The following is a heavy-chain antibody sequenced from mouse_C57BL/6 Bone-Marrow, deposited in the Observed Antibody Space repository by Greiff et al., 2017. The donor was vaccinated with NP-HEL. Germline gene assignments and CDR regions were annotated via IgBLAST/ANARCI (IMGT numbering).Heavy chain of an antibody. D-gene: IGHD1-1*01. CDR2: IYPGSGNT. CDR3: ARSPYYYGSSPRSFDV. V-gene: IGHV1-76*01. CDR1: GYTFTDYY. Sequence: QVQLQQSGAELVRPGASVKLSCKASGYTFTDYYINWVKQRPGQGLEWIARIYPGSGNTYYIEKFKGKATLTAEKSSSTAYMQLSSLTSEDSAVYFCARSPYYYGSSPRSFDVWGTGTTVTVSS. J-gene: IGHJ1*03.